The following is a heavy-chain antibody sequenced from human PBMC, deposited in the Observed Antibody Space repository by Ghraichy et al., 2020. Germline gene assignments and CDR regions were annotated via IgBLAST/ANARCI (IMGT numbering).Heavy chain of an antibody. V-gene: IGHV1-18*04. Sequence: ASVKVSCKASGYTFTSYSITWVRQAPGQGLEGMGWISPYRANTDYSQKLQGRVSMTADTSTNTAYMEVTNLTSADTAVYYCARDLSQVGYGMDVWGQGTTGIVSS. CDR2: ISPYRANT. CDR3: ARDLSQVGYGMDV. J-gene: IGHJ6*01. CDR1: GYTFTSYS.